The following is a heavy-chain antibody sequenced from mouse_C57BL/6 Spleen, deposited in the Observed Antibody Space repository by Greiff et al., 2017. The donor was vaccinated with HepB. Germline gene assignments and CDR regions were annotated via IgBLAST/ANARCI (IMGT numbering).Heavy chain of an antibody. D-gene: IGHD2-4*01. CDR1: GYAFSSYW. CDR2: IYPGDGDT. Sequence: QVQLKESGAELVKPGASVKISCKASGYAFSSYWMNWVKQRPGKGLEWIGQIYPGDGDTNYNGKFKGKATLTADKSSSTAYMQLSSLTSEDSAVYFCARYDYGPFYYAMDYWGQGTSVTVSS. J-gene: IGHJ4*01. V-gene: IGHV1-80*01. CDR3: ARYDYGPFYYAMDY.